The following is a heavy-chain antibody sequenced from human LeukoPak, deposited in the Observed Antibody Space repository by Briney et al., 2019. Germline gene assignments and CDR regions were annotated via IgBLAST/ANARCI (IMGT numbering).Heavy chain of an antibody. Sequence: PSETLSLTCTVSGGSISSSSYYWGWIRQPPGKGLERIGSIYYSGSTYYNPSLKSRVNISVDTSKNQFSLKLSSVTAADTAVYYCARVAAGFVPFDYWGQGTLVTVTS. J-gene: IGHJ4*02. CDR3: ARVAAGFVPFDY. V-gene: IGHV4-39*01. D-gene: IGHD6-19*01. CDR1: GGSISSSSYY. CDR2: IYYSGST.